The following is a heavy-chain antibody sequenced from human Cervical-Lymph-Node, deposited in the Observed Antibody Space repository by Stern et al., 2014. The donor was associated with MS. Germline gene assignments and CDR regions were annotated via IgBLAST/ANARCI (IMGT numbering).Heavy chain of an antibody. J-gene: IGHJ5*02. CDR2: INPKSGGT. D-gene: IGHD6-6*01. CDR3: TRALRIADRPSPGGHWFDP. Sequence: QVQLVQSGAEVEKPGASGKVSCKASGYIFTDYYLHWVRQAPGQGLEWMGRINPKSGGTSYAQSFQGRVTLTRDTSITTAYMDLSRLTSDDTAVYYCTRALRIADRPSPGGHWFDPWGQGTLVIVSS. CDR1: GYIFTDYY. V-gene: IGHV1-2*02.